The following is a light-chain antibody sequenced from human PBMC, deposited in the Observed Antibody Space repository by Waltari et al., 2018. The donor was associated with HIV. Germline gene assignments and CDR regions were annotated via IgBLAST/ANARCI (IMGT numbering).Light chain of an antibody. CDR2: WAS. V-gene: IGKV4-1*01. J-gene: IGKJ4*01. Sequence: DIVMTQSPHPPVVHLCETATINCNSRQSVLYSSNNKNYLAWYQQKPGQPPKLLIYWASTREAGVPDRFSGSGSGTDFTLTISSLQAEDVAVYYCQQYYSTPFTFGGGTKVEIK. CDR3: QQYYSTPFT. CDR1: QSVLYSSNNKNY.